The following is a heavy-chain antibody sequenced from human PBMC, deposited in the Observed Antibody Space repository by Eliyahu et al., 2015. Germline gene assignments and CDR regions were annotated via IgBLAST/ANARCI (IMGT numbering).Heavy chain of an antibody. CDR2: IXYSGST. Sequence: QVQLQESGPGLVKPSETLSLTCTVSGGSXXSYYXXWLRQPPGKGLXWSGYIXYSGSTNYNPXLKSRVTISVDTSKNQFSLKLSSVTAADTAVYYCARSAVVVDYDFWSGFDYWGQGTLVTVSS. D-gene: IGHD3-3*01. V-gene: IGHV4-59*01. CDR3: ARSAVVVDYDFWSGFDY. J-gene: IGHJ4*02. CDR1: GGSXXSYY.